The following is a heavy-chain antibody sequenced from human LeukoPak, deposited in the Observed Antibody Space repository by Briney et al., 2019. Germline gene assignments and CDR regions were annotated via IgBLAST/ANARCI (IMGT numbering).Heavy chain of an antibody. D-gene: IGHD3-3*01. Sequence: GGSLRLSCAASGFTFSSYGMHWVRQVPGKGLERVTFIRDDGSNNYQADSVKGRFTISRDNSKNTVYLQMNSLRAEDTAVYYCAKDRNYDFWSGYLTGYMDVWGKGTTVTVSS. CDR2: IRDDGSNN. V-gene: IGHV3-30*02. CDR3: AKDRNYDFWSGYLTGYMDV. CDR1: GFTFSSYG. J-gene: IGHJ6*03.